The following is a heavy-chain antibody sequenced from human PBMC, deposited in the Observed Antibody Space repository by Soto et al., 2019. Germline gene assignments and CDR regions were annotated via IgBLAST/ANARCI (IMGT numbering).Heavy chain of an antibody. CDR1: GYTFTSYG. CDR2: ISAYNGNT. CDR3: ARVELRRAKTRLFDY. D-gene: IGHD1-7*01. V-gene: IGHV1-18*01. Sequence: ASVKVSCKASGYTFTSYGISWVRQAPGQGLERMGWISAYNGNTNYAQKLQGRVTMTTDTSTSTAYMELRSLRSDDTAVYYCARVELRRAKTRLFDYWGQGTLVTVSS. J-gene: IGHJ4*02.